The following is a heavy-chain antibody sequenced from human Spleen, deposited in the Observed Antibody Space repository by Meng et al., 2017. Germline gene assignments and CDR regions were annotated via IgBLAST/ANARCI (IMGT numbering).Heavy chain of an antibody. CDR1: GFTFRDAW. V-gene: IGHV3-15*01. CDR2: IRSNTAGGTT. D-gene: IGHD2/OR15-2a*01. CDR3: ATEMEYYFSS. Sequence: GESLKISCAASGFTFRDAWMSWVRQAPGKGQEWVGRIRSNTAGGTTDFAAPVKGRFTISRDDSKNTLYLQVSSLKTEDTAVYYCATEMEYYFSSWGQGTLVTGSS. J-gene: IGHJ4*02.